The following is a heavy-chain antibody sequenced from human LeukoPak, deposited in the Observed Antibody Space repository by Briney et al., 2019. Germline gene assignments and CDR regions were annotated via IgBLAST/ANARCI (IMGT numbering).Heavy chain of an antibody. CDR1: GGSISSYY. Sequence: SETLSLTCTVSGGSISSYYWSWIRQPPGKGLEWIGYIYYSGSTNYNPSLKSRVTMSVDTSKNQFSLKLSSVTAADTAVYYCASSPPKTYYYDSSGYYGGYWGQGTLVTVSS. CDR2: IYYSGST. J-gene: IGHJ4*02. D-gene: IGHD3-22*01. CDR3: ASSPPKTYYYDSSGYYGGY. V-gene: IGHV4-59*12.